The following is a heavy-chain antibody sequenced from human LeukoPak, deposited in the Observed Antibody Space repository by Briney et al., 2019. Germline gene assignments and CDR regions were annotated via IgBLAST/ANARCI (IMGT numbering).Heavy chain of an antibody. CDR3: ARVSLLDDGGLGDY. J-gene: IGHJ4*02. V-gene: IGHV3-30*03. D-gene: IGHD4-23*01. CDR1: GFTFSSYG. Sequence: GRSLRLSCAASGFTFSSYGMHWVRQTRGKGLEWVAVISNDGSNKHYADSVKGRFTISRDNSKNTLYLQMDSLRAEDTAVYYCARVSLLDDGGLGDYWGQGTLVTVSS. CDR2: ISNDGSNK.